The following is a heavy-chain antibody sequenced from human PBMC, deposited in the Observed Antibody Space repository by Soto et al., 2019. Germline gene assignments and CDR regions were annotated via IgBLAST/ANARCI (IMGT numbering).Heavy chain of an antibody. CDR1: DGSIRSSSYY. D-gene: IGHD5-18*01. V-gene: IGHV4-39*01. Sequence: PSETLSLTCNVSDGSIRSSSYYWGRIRQTTGKGMEWIGSIYYSGSSYYTPSRKSRVTISVDTSKSQFSLKLSSVTAADTAVYYCSCIFSGGYGYGFYYYGMAVWGQGTTVTVSS. CDR3: SCIFSGGYGYGFYYYGMAV. J-gene: IGHJ6*02. CDR2: IYYSGSS.